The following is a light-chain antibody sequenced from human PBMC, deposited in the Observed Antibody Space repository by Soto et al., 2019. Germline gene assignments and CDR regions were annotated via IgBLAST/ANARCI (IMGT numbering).Light chain of an antibody. J-gene: IGKJ2*01. Sequence: DIQMTQSPSTRSASVGDRVTITCRARQSISRWLAWYQQKPGKAPKLLIYDTSTLQSGVPSRFSGSGSGTEFTLNISSLQPDDFATYHCQQYNSYPRTFGQGTKLEIK. CDR2: DTS. CDR3: QQYNSYPRT. V-gene: IGKV1-5*01. CDR1: QSISRW.